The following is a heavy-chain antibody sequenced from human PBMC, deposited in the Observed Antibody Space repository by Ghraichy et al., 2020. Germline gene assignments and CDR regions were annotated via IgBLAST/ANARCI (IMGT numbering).Heavy chain of an antibody. CDR3: AREGYDSSGYQDY. CDR1: GFTFSSYS. D-gene: IGHD3-22*01. CDR2: ISSSSSYI. V-gene: IGHV3-21*01. J-gene: IGHJ4*02. Sequence: GESLNISCAASGFTFSSYSMNWVRQAPGKGLEWVSSISSSSSYIYYADSVKGRFTISRDNAKNSLYLQMNSLRAEDTAVYYCAREGYDSSGYQDYWGQGTLVTVSS.